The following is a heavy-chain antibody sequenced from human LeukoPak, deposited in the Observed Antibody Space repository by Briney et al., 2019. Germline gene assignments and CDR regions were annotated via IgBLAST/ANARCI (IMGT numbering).Heavy chain of an antibody. V-gene: IGHV3-48*02. J-gene: IGHJ4*02. Sequence: GGSLRLSCAASGFTFSSYSMNWVRQAPGKGLEWVSYISTMSSTKYYADSVKGRFTISRDSAQNSLYLQMNSLRDEDTAIYYCARGKIGYYYGDSDGFRGQGTLVTVSS. D-gene: IGHD4-17*01. CDR2: ISTMSSTK. CDR1: GFTFSSYS. CDR3: ARGKIGYYYGDSDGF.